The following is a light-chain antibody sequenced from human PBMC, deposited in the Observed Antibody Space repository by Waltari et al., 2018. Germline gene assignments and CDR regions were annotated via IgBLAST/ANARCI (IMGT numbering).Light chain of an antibody. CDR2: GAS. V-gene: IGKV3-20*01. J-gene: IGKJ1*01. Sequence: EIVLTQSPGTLSLSPGESATLSFRTSQSVTRALGWYQQKPGQAPRLLIYGASNRATGIPDRCGGSWSGTDFSLTISRLAPEDFAVYYCQHYLRLPVTFGQGTKVEVK. CDR1: QSVTRA. CDR3: QHYLRLPVT.